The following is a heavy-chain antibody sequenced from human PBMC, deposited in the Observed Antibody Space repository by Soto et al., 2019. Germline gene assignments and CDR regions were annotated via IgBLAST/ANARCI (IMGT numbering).Heavy chain of an antibody. CDR2: ISGDGGTR. D-gene: IGHD6-25*01. CDR3: ASNLRRDYYYGMDV. V-gene: IGHV3-23*01. CDR1: GFTFSSYA. J-gene: IGHJ6*02. Sequence: VQLLESGGGLVRPGGSLTLSCAASGFTFSSYAMSWVRQAPGMGLEWVSVISGDGGTRDYADAVKGRFTISRDNSGNTLYLRMNSLRADDTAVYYCASNLRRDYYYGMDVWGQGTTVTVSS.